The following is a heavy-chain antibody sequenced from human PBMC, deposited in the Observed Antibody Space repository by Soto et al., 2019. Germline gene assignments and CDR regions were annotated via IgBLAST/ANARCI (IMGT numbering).Heavy chain of an antibody. CDR1: GFTFSSYS. CDR2: ISSSSSTI. Sequence: EVQLVESGGGLVQPGGSLRLSCAASGFTFSSYSMNWVRQAPGKGLEWGSYISSSSSTIYYADSVKGRFTISRDNAKNSLYLQMNSLRAEDTAVYYCARDGEGIVVVPAARASYYFDYWGQGTLVTVSS. V-gene: IGHV3-48*01. D-gene: IGHD2-2*01. CDR3: ARDGEGIVVVPAARASYYFDY. J-gene: IGHJ4*02.